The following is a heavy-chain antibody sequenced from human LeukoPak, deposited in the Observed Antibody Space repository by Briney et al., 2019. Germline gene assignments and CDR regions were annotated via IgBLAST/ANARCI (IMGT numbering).Heavy chain of an antibody. CDR3: ASLYGSRYFQH. CDR1: SGSISSGGYY. D-gene: IGHD3-10*01. J-gene: IGHJ1*01. Sequence: PSETLSLTCIVSSGSISSGGYYWSWVRQHPGKGLEWIAYIYYRGNTYYNPSLQSRVTISVDTSKNQFSLKLSSVTAADTAVYYCASLYGSRYFQHWGQGTLVTVSS. V-gene: IGHV4-31*03. CDR2: IYYRGNT.